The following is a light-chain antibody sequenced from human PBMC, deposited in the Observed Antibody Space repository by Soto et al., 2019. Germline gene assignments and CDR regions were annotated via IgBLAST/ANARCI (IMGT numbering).Light chain of an antibody. CDR2: GAS. Sequence: EIVLTQSPGTLSLSPGERATLSCRASQSVSSNYLAWYQQKPGQAPRLLLYGASSRAAGISDRFSGSGSGTDFTLSISRLEPEDSAVYYCQQYGSSPGTFGQGSKVEIK. CDR1: QSVSSNY. CDR3: QQYGSSPGT. V-gene: IGKV3-20*01. J-gene: IGKJ1*01.